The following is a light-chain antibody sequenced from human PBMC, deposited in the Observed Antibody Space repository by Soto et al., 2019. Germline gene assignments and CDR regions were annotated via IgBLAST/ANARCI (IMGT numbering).Light chain of an antibody. J-gene: IGKJ4*01. CDR2: DAS. Sequence: EIVLTRSPATLSLSPGERATLSRRASQSVSSYLAWYQQRPGQVPRLLIYDASGRATGIPARFSGSGSGTDFTLTISSLEPEDFAVYYCQQRSTCPLTFGGGTKVEIK. CDR1: QSVSSY. V-gene: IGKV3-11*01. CDR3: QQRSTCPLT.